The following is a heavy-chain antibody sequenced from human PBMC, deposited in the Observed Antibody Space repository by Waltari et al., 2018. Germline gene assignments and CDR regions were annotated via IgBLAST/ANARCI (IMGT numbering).Heavy chain of an antibody. CDR1: GDSVTSYAPQ. J-gene: IGHJ2*01. CDR3: ARDSSDFKWFFDV. V-gene: IGHV4-39*06. CDR2: VHYKRVP. Sequence: KLVESGPGLVRPSATLALTCSVSGDSVTSYAPQWAWSRGPPGKPLQWLGSVHYKRVPFSSPTLRGRVTISVEPSTNQFVLKVNSVTAIDTAVYYCARDSSDFKWFFDVWGRGSLVTVSS.